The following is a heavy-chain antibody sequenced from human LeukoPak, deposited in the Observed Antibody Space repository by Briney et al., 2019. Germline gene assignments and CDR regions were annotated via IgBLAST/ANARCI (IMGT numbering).Heavy chain of an antibody. CDR2: ISYDGSNK. J-gene: IGHJ4*02. CDR3: ATAPPTAHPLVRGGPFDY. D-gene: IGHD3-10*01. Sequence: GGSLRLSCAASGFTFSSYAMHWVRQAPGKGLEWVAVISYDGSNKYYADSVKGRFTISRDNSKNTLYLQMNSLRAEDTAVYYCATAPPTAHPLVRGGPFDYWAQVPLLTVSS. V-gene: IGHV3-30*04. CDR1: GFTFSSYA.